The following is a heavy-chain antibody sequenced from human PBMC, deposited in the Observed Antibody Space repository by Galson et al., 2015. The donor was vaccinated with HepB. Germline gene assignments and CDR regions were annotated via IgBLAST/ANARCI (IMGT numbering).Heavy chain of an antibody. V-gene: IGHV1-18*04. J-gene: IGHJ6*02. D-gene: IGHD3-9*01. CDR2: ISAYNGNT. CDR3: ARQGYYDILIGVEVGTHGMDV. CDR1: GYTFTSYG. Sequence: SVKVSCKASGYTFTSYGISWVRQAPGQGLEWMGWISAYNGNTNYAQKLQGRVTMTTDTSTSTAYMELRSLRSDDTAVYYCARQGYYDILIGVEVGTHGMDVWGQGTTVTVSS.